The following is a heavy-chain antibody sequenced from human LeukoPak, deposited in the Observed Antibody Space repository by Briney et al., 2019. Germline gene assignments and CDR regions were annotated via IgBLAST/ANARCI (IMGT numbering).Heavy chain of an antibody. CDR2: INAGNGNT. Sequence: ASVKVSCKASGYTFISYAMHWVRQAPGQRLEWMGWINAGNGNTKYSQKFQGRVTITRDTSASTAYMELSSLRSEDTAVYYCARPHPTYGDSLKDWGQGTLVTVSS. CDR3: ARPHPTYGDSLKD. CDR1: GYTFISYA. D-gene: IGHD4-17*01. V-gene: IGHV1-3*01. J-gene: IGHJ1*01.